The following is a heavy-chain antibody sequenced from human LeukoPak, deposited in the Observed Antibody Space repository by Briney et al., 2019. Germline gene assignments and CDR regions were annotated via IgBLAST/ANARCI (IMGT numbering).Heavy chain of an antibody. CDR3: RSAYYYDSS. V-gene: IGHV4-34*01. CDR1: GGSFSGYY. J-gene: IGHJ4*02. D-gene: IGHD3-22*01. CDR2: INHSGST. Sequence: SETLSLTCAVYGGSFSGYYWSWIRQPPGKGLEWIGEINHSGSTNYNPSLKSRVTISADTSKNQFSLKLSSVTAADTAVYYCRSAYYYDSSWGQGTLVTVSS.